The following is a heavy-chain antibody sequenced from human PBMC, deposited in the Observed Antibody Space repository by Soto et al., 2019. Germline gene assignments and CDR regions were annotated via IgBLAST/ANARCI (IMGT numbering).Heavy chain of an antibody. CDR1: GGSISSDDYY. CDR2: MSYSGST. D-gene: IGHD1-7*01. CDR3: ATMGTPGTRLYCCDN. Sequence: QVQLQESGPGLVKPSQTLSLTCTVSGGSISSDDYYWSWIRQPPGKGLEWIGFMSYSGSTSYNASLKSRVTISVDTSKNQFSLNLNFVTAADTAVYYCATMGTPGTRLYCCDNWGQGTLVTVSS. J-gene: IGHJ4*02. V-gene: IGHV4-30-4*01.